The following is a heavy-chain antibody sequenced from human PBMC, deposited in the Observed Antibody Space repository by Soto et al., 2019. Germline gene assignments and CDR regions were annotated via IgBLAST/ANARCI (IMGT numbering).Heavy chain of an antibody. CDR1: GFTFSSYA. CDR2: ISGSGGST. V-gene: IGHV3-23*01. Sequence: EVQLLESGGGLVQPGGSLRLSCAASGFTFSSYAMSWVRQAPGKGLEWVSAISGSGGSTYYADSVKGRFTISRDNSKNTLYLQMNSLRAEDTAVYYCAKDHPDDYGDYYYYGMDVWGQGTTVTVSS. D-gene: IGHD4-17*01. J-gene: IGHJ6*02. CDR3: AKDHPDDYGDYYYYGMDV.